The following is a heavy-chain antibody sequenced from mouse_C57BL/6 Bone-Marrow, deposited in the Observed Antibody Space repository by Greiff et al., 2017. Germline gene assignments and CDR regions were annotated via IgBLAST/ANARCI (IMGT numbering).Heavy chain of an antibody. D-gene: IGHD1-1*01. V-gene: IGHV10-3*01. CDR3: VRGGSYYYGSSYAMDY. Sequence: EVQVVESGGGLVQPKGSLKLSCAASGFTFNTYAMHWVRQAPGKGLEWVARIRSKSSNYATYYADSVKDRFTISRDDSQSMLYLQMNNLKTEDTAMYYCVRGGSYYYGSSYAMDYWGQGTSVTVSS. CDR2: IRSKSSNYAT. CDR1: GFTFNTYA. J-gene: IGHJ4*01.